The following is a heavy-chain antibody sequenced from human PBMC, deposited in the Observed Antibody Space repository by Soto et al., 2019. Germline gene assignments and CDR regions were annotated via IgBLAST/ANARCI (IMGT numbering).Heavy chain of an antibody. CDR3: ARALNAWIQLPFDP. V-gene: IGHV1-46*03. Sequence: ASVKVACNASGYTFTSYYMHWVRLAPGQGLEWMGIINPSGGSTSYAQKFQGRVTMTRDTSTSTVYMELSSLRSEDTAVYYCARALNAWIQLPFDPWGQGTLVTVSS. J-gene: IGHJ5*02. CDR1: GYTFTSYY. D-gene: IGHD5-18*01. CDR2: INPSGGST.